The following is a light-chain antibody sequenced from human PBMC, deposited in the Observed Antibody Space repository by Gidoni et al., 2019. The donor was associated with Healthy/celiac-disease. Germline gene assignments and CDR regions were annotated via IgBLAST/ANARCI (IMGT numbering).Light chain of an antibody. CDR2: GNS. V-gene: IGLV1-40*01. Sequence: QSVLTQPPSVSGAPGQRVTISCTGSSSNIGAGYDVHWYQQLPGTAPKLLIYGNSNRPSGVPDRFSGSKPGTPAPRAIPGLQAGDEANYTCQSNNGSRGGWVFGGGTRLTVL. CDR1: SSNIGAGYD. J-gene: IGLJ2*01. CDR3: QSNNGSRGGWV.